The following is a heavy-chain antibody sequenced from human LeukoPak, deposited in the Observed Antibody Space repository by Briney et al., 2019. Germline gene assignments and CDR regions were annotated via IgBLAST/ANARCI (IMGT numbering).Heavy chain of an antibody. CDR2: IYYSGST. CDR3: ARGQYYYDSSGYYYDY. V-gene: IGHV4-61*08. Sequence: PSETLSLTCTVSGDSISSGDYYWSWIRQPPGKGLEWIGYIYYSGSTNYNPSLKSRVTISVDTSKNQFSLKLSSVTAADTAVYYCARGQYYYDSSGYYYDYWGQGTLVTVSS. CDR1: GDSISSGDYY. D-gene: IGHD3-22*01. J-gene: IGHJ4*02.